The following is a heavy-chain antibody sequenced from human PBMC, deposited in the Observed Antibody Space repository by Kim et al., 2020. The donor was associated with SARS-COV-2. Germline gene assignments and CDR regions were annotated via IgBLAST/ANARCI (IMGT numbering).Heavy chain of an antibody. Sequence: SQTLSLTCAISGDSVSSNSVGWHWIRQSPSRGLEWLGRTYYRSKWSTDYAVSVKSRIIINPDTTKNQFSLQLNSVTPEDTAVYYCARSFRNAFDIWGQGTIVTVSS. CDR2: TYYRSKWST. J-gene: IGHJ3*02. CDR3: ARSFRNAFDI. V-gene: IGHV6-1*01. CDR1: GDSVSSNSVG.